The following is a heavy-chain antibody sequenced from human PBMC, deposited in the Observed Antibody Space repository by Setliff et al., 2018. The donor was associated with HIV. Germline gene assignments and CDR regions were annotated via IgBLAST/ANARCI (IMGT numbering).Heavy chain of an antibody. D-gene: IGHD5-18*01. CDR3: AWRRIQLWFGFDY. CDR1: GGSFSGYY. V-gene: IGHV4-34*01. J-gene: IGHJ4*02. Sequence: PSETLSLTCAVYGGSFSGYYWSWIRQPPGKGLEWIGEINHSGSTNYNPSLKSRVTISVDTSKNQFSLKLSSVTAADTAVYYCAWRRIQLWFGFDYWGQGTLVTASS. CDR2: INHSGST.